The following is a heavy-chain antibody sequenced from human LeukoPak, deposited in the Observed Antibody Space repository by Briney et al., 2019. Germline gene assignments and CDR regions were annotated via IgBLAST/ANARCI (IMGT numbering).Heavy chain of an antibody. D-gene: IGHD6-13*01. J-gene: IGHJ4*02. CDR1: GGSISGNY. Sequence: SQTLSLTCIVSGGSISGNYWTWIRQPAGNGLEWIGRIYTSGTPNYNPSLKSRVSLSVDTSKNQFSLNRRSLTAADTAVYFCARERNLAAAGYLFDSWGQGTLVIVSS. CDR2: IYTSGTP. CDR3: ARERNLAAAGYLFDS. V-gene: IGHV4-4*07.